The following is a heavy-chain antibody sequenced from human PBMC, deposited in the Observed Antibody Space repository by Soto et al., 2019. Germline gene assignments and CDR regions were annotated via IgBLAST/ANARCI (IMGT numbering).Heavy chain of an antibody. Sequence: SLRLSCAASGFTFSSYGMHWVRQAPGKGLEWVAVISYDGSNKYYADSVKSRFTISRDNSKNTLYLQMNSLRAEDTAVYYCAKDRYDSSGYYYGMDVWGQGTTVTVSS. CDR2: ISYDGSNK. D-gene: IGHD3-22*01. J-gene: IGHJ6*02. CDR3: AKDRYDSSGYYYGMDV. V-gene: IGHV3-30*18. CDR1: GFTFSSYG.